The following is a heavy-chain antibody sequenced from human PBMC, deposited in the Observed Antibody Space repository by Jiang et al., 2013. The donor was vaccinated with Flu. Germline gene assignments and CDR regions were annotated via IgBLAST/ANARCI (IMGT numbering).Heavy chain of an antibody. CDR1: GDSVSSGSYY. V-gene: IGHV4-61*01. Sequence: SGSGLVKPSETLSLTCTVSGDSVSSGSYYWSWTRQTPGKGLEWIGLIYYSGSTDYNPSLKSRVTISVDTSKNQFSLKLSSVTAADTAVYYCARSRPYVSGSYYDAFDIWGQGAMVTVSS. CDR2: IYYSGST. J-gene: IGHJ3*02. D-gene: IGHD3-10*01. CDR3: ARSRPYVSGSYYDAFDI.